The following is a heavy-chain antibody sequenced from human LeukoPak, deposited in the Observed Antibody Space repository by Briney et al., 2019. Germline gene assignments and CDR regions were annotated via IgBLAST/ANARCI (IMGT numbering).Heavy chain of an antibody. CDR1: GGSISSSNW. CDR3: ARVFGYCTNGVCYIRRRYFDY. J-gene: IGHJ4*02. V-gene: IGHV4-4*02. D-gene: IGHD2-8*01. Sequence: PSETLSLICAVSGGSISSSNWWSWVRQPPGQGLEWIGEIYHSGSTNYNPSLKSRVTISVDTSKNQFSLKLSSVTAADTAVYYCARVFGYCTNGVCYIRRRYFDYWGQGTLVTVSS. CDR2: IYHSGST.